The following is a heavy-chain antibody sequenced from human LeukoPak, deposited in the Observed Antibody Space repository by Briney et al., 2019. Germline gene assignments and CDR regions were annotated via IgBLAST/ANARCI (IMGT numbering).Heavy chain of an antibody. Sequence: GGSLRLSCAASGFTFRIYGMNWVRQAPGKGPEWVSYIAHDSTTIYYADSVRGRFTMSRDNARNSLFLRMNSLRPEDTAMYYCARATRNGYDYWGPGTLVTVSS. CDR2: IAHDSTTI. J-gene: IGHJ4*02. CDR1: GFTFRIYG. V-gene: IGHV3-48*04. CDR3: ARATRNGYDY. D-gene: IGHD5-24*01.